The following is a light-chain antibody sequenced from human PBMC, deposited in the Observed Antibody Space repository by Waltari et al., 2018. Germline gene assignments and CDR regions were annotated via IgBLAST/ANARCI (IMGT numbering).Light chain of an antibody. Sequence: DIQMTQSPSSLSASVGDRVTITCRASQSIRSYLSWFQQKPGTAPKLLIYAASSLQSGVPSRFSGSGSGTDFTLTISSLQPEDFATYYCQQSYTTPRTFGGGTKVEIK. CDR1: QSIRSY. V-gene: IGKV1-39*01. CDR2: AAS. J-gene: IGKJ4*01. CDR3: QQSYTTPRT.